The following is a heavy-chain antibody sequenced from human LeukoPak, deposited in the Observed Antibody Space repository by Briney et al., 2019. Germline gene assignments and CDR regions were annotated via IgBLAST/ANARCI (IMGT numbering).Heavy chain of an antibody. CDR2: ISHDGSNK. V-gene: IGHV3-30-3*01. CDR3: ARPEWELHPLDAFDI. J-gene: IGHJ3*02. CDR1: GFTFSSYA. D-gene: IGHD1-26*01. Sequence: GSLRLSCAASGFTFSSYAMHWVRQAPGKGLEWVAIISHDGSNKYYADSVKGRFIISRDNSKNTLYLQMNSLRAEDTAVYYCARPEWELHPLDAFDIWGQGTMVTVSS.